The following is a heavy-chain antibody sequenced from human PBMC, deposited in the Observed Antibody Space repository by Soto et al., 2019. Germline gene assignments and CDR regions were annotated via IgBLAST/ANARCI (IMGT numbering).Heavy chain of an antibody. V-gene: IGHV3-74*01. D-gene: IGHD6-19*01. Sequence: GGSLRLSCAASGFTFSSYWMHWVRQAPGKGLVWVSRINSDGSSTSYADSVKGRFTISRDNAKNTLYLQMNSLRAEATAVYYCAIPGIAVAGTPAPFQHWGQGTLVTVSS. CDR3: AIPGIAVAGTPAPFQH. CDR1: GFTFSSYW. J-gene: IGHJ1*01. CDR2: INSDGSST.